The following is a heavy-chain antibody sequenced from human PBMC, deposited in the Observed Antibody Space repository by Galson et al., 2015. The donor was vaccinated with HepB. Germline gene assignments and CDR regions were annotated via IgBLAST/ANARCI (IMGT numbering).Heavy chain of an antibody. J-gene: IGHJ4*02. V-gene: IGHV1-69*04. CDR1: GGTFSSYA. CDR2: IIPILGIA. Sequence: SVKVSCKASGGTFSSYAISWVRQAPGQGLEWMGRIIPILGIANYAQKFQGRVTITADKSTSTAYMELSSLRSEDTAVYYCCSYDSSGYRFDYWGQGTLVTVSS. CDR3: CSYDSSGYRFDY. D-gene: IGHD3-22*01.